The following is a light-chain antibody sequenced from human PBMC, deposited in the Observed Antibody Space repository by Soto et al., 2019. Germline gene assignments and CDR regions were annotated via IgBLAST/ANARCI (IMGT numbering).Light chain of an antibody. CDR3: CSYARSSTVV. Sequence: QSALTQPASVSGSPGQSITISCSGTSNDVGSFNLVSWYQQHPGKVPKLMIYEATKRPSGVSSRSSGSKSGNTASMTISGLQAEDEADYYCCSYARSSTVVFGGGTKVTVL. CDR1: SNDVGSFNL. CDR2: EAT. V-gene: IGLV2-23*01. J-gene: IGLJ2*01.